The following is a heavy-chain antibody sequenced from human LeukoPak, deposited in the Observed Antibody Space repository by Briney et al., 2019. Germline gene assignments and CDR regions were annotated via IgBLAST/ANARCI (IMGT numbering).Heavy chain of an antibody. Sequence: PGGSLRLSCAASGFSFSSYGMHWVRQAPGKGLEWVSSINGGSSYIYYADSVKGRFTISRDNAKNSLYLQMNSLRAEDTAVYYCARGVLYYYDSSGYLPQDYWGQGTLVTVSS. CDR3: ARGVLYYYDSSGYLPQDY. J-gene: IGHJ4*02. CDR2: INGGSSYI. V-gene: IGHV3-21*01. CDR1: GFSFSSYG. D-gene: IGHD3-22*01.